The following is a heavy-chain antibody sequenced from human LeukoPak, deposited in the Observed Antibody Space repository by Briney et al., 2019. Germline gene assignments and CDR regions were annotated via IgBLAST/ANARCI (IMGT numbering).Heavy chain of an antibody. Sequence: GRSQRLSCAASGFTFSSYGMHWVRQAPGKGLEWVAVISYDGSNKYYADSVKGRFTISRDNSKNTLYLQMNSLRAEDTAVYYCAKDESYDSSGYSDYWGQGTLVTVSS. CDR3: AKDESYDSSGYSDY. J-gene: IGHJ4*02. CDR2: ISYDGSNK. CDR1: GFTFSSYG. D-gene: IGHD3-22*01. V-gene: IGHV3-30*18.